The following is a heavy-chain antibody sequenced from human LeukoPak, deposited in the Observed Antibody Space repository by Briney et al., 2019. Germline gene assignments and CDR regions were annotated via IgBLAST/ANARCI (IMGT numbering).Heavy chain of an antibody. J-gene: IGHJ6*02. CDR3: ARVSIAVAGPGYYYYGMDV. D-gene: IGHD6-19*01. CDR2: IYYSGST. Sequence: PSETLSLTCTVSGGSISSGGYYWSWIRQPPGKGLEWIGYIYYSGSTYYNPSLKSRVTISVDTSKNQFSLKLSSVTAADTAVYYCARVSIAVAGPGYYYYGMDVWGQGTTVTVSS. V-gene: IGHV4-30-4*08. CDR1: GGSISSGGYY.